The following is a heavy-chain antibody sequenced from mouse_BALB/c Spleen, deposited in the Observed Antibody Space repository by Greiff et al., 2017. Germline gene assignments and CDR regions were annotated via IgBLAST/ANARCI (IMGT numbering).Heavy chain of an antibody. Sequence: EVKLVESGAELVKPGASVKLSCTASGFNIKDTYMHWVKQRPEQGLEWIGRIDPANGNTKYDPKFQGKATITADTSSNTAYLQLSSLTSEDTAVYYCARDYGYLYFDVWGAGTTVTVSS. V-gene: IGHV14-3*02. J-gene: IGHJ1*01. CDR3: ARDYGYLYFDV. CDR2: IDPANGNT. D-gene: IGHD1-2*01. CDR1: GFNIKDTY.